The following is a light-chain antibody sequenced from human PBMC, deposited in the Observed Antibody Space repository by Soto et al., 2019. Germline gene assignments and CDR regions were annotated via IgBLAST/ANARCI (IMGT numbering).Light chain of an antibody. J-gene: IGLJ3*02. CDR3: QSYDTSLSGWV. CDR2: NNS. Sequence: QSVLTQPPSMSGAPGQRVTISCTGSSSNIGAGYDVHWYQQVPGTAPKLLIYNNSNRPSGVPDRFSGSKSGTSASLAITGLQAEDEADYYCQSYDTSLSGWVFGGGTQLTVL. V-gene: IGLV1-40*01. CDR1: SSNIGAGYD.